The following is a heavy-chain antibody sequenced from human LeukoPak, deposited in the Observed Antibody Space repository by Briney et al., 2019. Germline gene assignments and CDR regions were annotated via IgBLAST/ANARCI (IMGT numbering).Heavy chain of an antibody. CDR3: ARDGEVEPAAISDWFDP. D-gene: IGHD2-2*01. J-gene: IGHJ5*02. Sequence: GGSLRLSCAASGFTFSSYAMHWVRQAPGKGLEWVAVISYDGSNKYYADSVKGRFTVSRDNSKNTLYLQMNSLRAEDTAVYYCARDGEVEPAAISDWFDPWGQGTLVTVSS. CDR1: GFTFSSYA. V-gene: IGHV3-30-3*01. CDR2: ISYDGSNK.